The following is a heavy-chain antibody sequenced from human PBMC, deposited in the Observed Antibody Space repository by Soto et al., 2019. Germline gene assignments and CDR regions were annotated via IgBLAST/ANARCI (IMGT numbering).Heavy chain of an antibody. CDR1: VFTFSSYA. CDR3: ARDMQQLGARYYYGMDV. D-gene: IGHD6-13*01. J-gene: IGHJ6*02. Sequence: PWWSLRLSCSASVFTFSSYAMHWVRQAPGKGLEWVAVISYDGSNKYYADSVKGRFTISRDNSKNTLYLQMNSLRAEDTAVYYCARDMQQLGARYYYGMDVWGQGTTVTVSS. CDR2: ISYDGSNK. V-gene: IGHV3-30-3*01.